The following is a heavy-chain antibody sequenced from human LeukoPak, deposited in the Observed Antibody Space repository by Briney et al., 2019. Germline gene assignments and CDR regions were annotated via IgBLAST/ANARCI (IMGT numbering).Heavy chain of an antibody. J-gene: IGHJ4*02. Sequence: GGSLRLSCASSGFTFNSYWMQWVRQAPGKGLGWVSGISWNSGSIGYADSVKGRFTISRDNAKNSLYLQMNRLRAEDTALYYCAKDIGPKDGGMVDYWGRGTLVTVSS. D-gene: IGHD2-15*01. CDR2: ISWNSGSI. V-gene: IGHV3-9*01. CDR3: AKDIGPKDGGMVDY. CDR1: GFTFNSYW.